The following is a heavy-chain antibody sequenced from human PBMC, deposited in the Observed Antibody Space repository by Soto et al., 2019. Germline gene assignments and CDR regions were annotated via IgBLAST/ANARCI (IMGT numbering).Heavy chain of an antibody. J-gene: IGHJ4*02. CDR2: IYYSGST. V-gene: IGHV4-31*03. D-gene: IGHD1-26*01. CDR3: ARVMGGLVGATTFDY. CDR1: GGSISSGCYY. Sequence: SETLSVTCTVAGGSISSGCYYWSWIRQHPGKGLEWIGYIYYSGSTYYNPSLKSRVTISVDTSKNQFSLKLSSVTAADTAVYYCARVMGGLVGATTFDYWGQGTLVTVS.